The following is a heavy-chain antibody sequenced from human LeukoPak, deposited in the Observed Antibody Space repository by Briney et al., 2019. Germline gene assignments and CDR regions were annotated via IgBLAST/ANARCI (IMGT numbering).Heavy chain of an antibody. Sequence: GGSLRLSCAASGFTFSSYAMSWVRQAPGKGLEWVSAISGSGGSTYYADSVKGRFTISRDNSKNTLYLQMNSLRAEDTAVYYCAKGGPGRYFDWPKRLSGRFDPWGQGTLVTVSS. J-gene: IGHJ5*02. CDR3: AKGGPGRYFDWPKRLSGRFDP. CDR2: ISGSGGST. CDR1: GFTFSSYA. D-gene: IGHD3-9*01. V-gene: IGHV3-23*01.